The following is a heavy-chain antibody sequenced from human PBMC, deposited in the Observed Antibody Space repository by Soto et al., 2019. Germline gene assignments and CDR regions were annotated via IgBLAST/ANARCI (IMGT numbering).Heavy chain of an antibody. D-gene: IGHD5-18*01. J-gene: IGHJ4*02. CDR2: ISAYNGNT. V-gene: IGHV1-18*01. CDR3: ARELIQLWSDY. Sequence: APVKVSCKASGYTFTSYGISWVRQAPGQGLEWMGWISAYNGNTNYAQKLQGIVTMTTDTSTSTAYMELRSLRSGDTAVYYCARELIQLWSDYWGQGTLVTVSS. CDR1: GYTFTSYG.